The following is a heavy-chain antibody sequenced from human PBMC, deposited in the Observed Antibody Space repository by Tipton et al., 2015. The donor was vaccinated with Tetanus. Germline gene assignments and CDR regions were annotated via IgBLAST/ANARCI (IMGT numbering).Heavy chain of an antibody. CDR3: VKDTGDIVVVVAATPFDY. Sequence: SLRLSCAASGFTFSSYSMNWVRQAPGKGLEYVSAISSNGGSTYYADSVKGRFTISRDNSKNTLYLQMSSLRAEDTAVYYCVKDTGDIVVVVAATPFDYWGQGTLVTVSS. V-gene: IGHV3-64D*08. CDR1: GFTFSSYS. CDR2: ISSNGGST. D-gene: IGHD2-15*01. J-gene: IGHJ4*02.